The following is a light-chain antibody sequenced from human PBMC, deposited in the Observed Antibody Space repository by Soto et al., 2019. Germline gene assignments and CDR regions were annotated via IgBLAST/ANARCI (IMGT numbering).Light chain of an antibody. CDR3: QHYNSYSRT. J-gene: IGKJ1*01. CDR2: KAS. Sequence: DIQRTQSPSTLSASVVDRVTITCRSSQSISSGLAWYQQKPGKAPNLLIFKASILESGVPSRVSGSGSGTHYTLTCSSLQPDDFATYYCQHYNSYSRTFGQGTKVEI. V-gene: IGKV1-5*03. CDR1: QSISSG.